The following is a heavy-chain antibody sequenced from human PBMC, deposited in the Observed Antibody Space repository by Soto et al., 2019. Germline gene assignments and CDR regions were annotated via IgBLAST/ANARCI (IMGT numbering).Heavy chain of an antibody. D-gene: IGHD4-17*01. V-gene: IGHV3-21*01. Sequence: GGSLRLSCAASGFSFSDYTMNWVRQAPGKGLEWVSAISSSSSDYTFYADSVRGRFTISRDNAKKSLYLQMNSLRAEDTAVYYCSRLDYGDYFFDYWGQGTLVTVSS. CDR1: GFSFSDYT. CDR3: SRLDYGDYFFDY. CDR2: ISSSSSDYT. J-gene: IGHJ4*02.